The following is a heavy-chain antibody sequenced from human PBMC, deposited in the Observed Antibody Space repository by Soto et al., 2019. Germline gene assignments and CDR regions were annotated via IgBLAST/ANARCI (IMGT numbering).Heavy chain of an antibody. Sequence: QVQLEQSGAEVKKPGASVKVSCKASGYTFTGYFMHWVRQAPGQGLEWMGWINPNSGATKYAQKFQGRVTLSRDTSISKAYMELSGLRSDDTAVYYCARGGGTILAPLPWGQGTLVTVSS. J-gene: IGHJ5*02. CDR2: INPNSGAT. CDR1: GYTFTGYF. CDR3: ARGGGTILAPLP. D-gene: IGHD3-3*01. V-gene: IGHV1-2*02.